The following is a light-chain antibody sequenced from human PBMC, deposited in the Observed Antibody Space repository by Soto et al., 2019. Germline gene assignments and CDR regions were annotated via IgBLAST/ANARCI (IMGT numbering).Light chain of an antibody. CDR1: QSVSSN. Sequence: DIVLTQSPASLSLSPGERTTLSCRASQSVSSNFAWYQQKPGQAPRLLIYGASTRATGIPARFSGSGSGTEFTLTISSLQSEDFAVYYCQQYNNWPRTFGQGTKVDIK. J-gene: IGKJ1*01. V-gene: IGKV3-15*01. CDR3: QQYNNWPRT. CDR2: GAS.